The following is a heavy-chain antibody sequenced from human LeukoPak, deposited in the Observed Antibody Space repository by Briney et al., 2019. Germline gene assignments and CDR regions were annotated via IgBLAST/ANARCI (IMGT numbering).Heavy chain of an antibody. CDR3: ARDPARGQSTAGAFDI. CDR2: IYYSGST. D-gene: IGHD5-12*01. J-gene: IGHJ3*02. CDR1: GGSISSGGYY. V-gene: IGHV4-31*03. Sequence: PSETLSLTCTVSGGSISSGGYYWSWIRQHPGKGLEWIGYIYYSGSTYYNPSLKSRVTKSVDTSKNQFSLKLSSVTAADTAVYYCARDPARGQSTAGAFDIWGQGTMVTVSS.